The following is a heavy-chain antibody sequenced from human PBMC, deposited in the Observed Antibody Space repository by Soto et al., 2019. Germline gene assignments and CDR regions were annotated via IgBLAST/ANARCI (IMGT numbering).Heavy chain of an antibody. CDR2: ISYDGSNK. Sequence: QVQLVESGGGVVQPGRSLRLSCAASGFTFSSYGMHWVRQAPGKGLERVAVISYDGSNKYYADSVKGRFTISRDNTKNTLYLQMNNLRAEDTAVYYCAGTTEYYYYYGMDVWGQVTKVTVSS. V-gene: IGHV3-30*03. CDR1: GFTFSSYG. CDR3: AGTTEYYYYYGMDV. D-gene: IGHD4-17*01. J-gene: IGHJ6*02.